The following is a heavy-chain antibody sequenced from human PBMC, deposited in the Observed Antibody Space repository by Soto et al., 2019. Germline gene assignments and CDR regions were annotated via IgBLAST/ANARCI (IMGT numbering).Heavy chain of an antibody. J-gene: IGHJ6*02. CDR2: IYPGDSDT. D-gene: IGHD3-22*01. Sequence: GETLKISCKGSGYSFTSYWIGWVRQMPGKGLEWMGIIYPGDSDTRYSPSFQGQVTISADKSISTAYLQWSSLKASDTAMYYCARRGRGYYYDSSGYDNYYYYGMDVWGQGTTVTAP. V-gene: IGHV5-51*01. CDR3: ARRGRGYYYDSSGYDNYYYYGMDV. CDR1: GYSFTSYW.